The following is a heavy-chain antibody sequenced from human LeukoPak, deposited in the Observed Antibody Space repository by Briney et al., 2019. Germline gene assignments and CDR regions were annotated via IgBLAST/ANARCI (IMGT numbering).Heavy chain of an antibody. CDR2: IIPIFGTA. CDR3: ATGMVDTAMVTAGDY. V-gene: IGHV1-69*13. CDR1: GGTFSSYA. J-gene: IGHJ4*02. D-gene: IGHD5-18*01. Sequence: GASVKVSCKASGGTFSSYAISWVRQAPGQGLEWIGGIIPIFGTANYAQKFQGRVTITADESTSTAYMELSSLRSEDTAVYYCATGMVDTAMVTAGDYWGQGTLVTVSS.